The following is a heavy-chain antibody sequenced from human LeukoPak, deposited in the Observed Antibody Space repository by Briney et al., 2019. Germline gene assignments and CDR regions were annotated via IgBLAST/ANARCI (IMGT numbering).Heavy chain of an antibody. D-gene: IGHD3-16*01. J-gene: IGHJ4*02. V-gene: IGHV3-48*03. CDR3: ARDERFGELPKGFDY. CDR1: GFTFSSYE. Sequence: PGGSLRLPCAASGFTFSSYEMNWVRQAPGKGLEWVSYISSSGSTIYYADSVKGRFTISRDNAKNSLYLQMNSLRAEDTAIYYCARDERFGELPKGFDYWGQGTLVTVSS. CDR2: ISSSGSTI.